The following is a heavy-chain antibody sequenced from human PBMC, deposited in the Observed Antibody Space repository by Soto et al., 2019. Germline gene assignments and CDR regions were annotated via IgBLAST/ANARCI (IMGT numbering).Heavy chain of an antibody. CDR2: IYYSGST. J-gene: IGHJ1*01. CDR1: GGSISSYY. CDR3: ARGDTWGEKPPSFSYYYDSSGYPDHAEYFQH. Sequence: SETLSLTCTVSGGSISSYYWSWIRQPPGKGLEWIGYIYYSGSTNYNPSLKSRVTISVDTSKNQFSLKLSSVTAADTAVYYCARGDTWGEKPPSFSYYYDSSGYPDHAEYFQHWGQGTLVTVSS. D-gene: IGHD3-22*01. V-gene: IGHV4-59*01.